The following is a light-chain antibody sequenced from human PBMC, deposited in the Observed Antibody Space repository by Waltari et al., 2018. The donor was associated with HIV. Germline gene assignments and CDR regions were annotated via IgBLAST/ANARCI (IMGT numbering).Light chain of an antibody. Sequence: QSALTQPASVSGSPGQSITISCTGTSSDVGAYNYVSWYQQPPDRAPKLMIYEVSNRPLGVSNRFSGSKSGNTASLNISGLQAEDEADYYCTSYTSSTHVIFGGGTKLTVL. J-gene: IGLJ2*01. V-gene: IGLV2-14*01. CDR1: SSDVGAYNY. CDR3: TSYTSSTHVI. CDR2: EVS.